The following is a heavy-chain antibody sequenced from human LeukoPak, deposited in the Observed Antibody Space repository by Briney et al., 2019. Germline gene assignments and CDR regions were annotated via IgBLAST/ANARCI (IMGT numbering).Heavy chain of an antibody. D-gene: IGHD3-10*01. Sequence: GGSLRLYFAASGFTFRSYGRHWVRQAPGKGLEWVAVVWYDGSNKYYADSVKGRFTISRDNSKNTLYLQMNSLRAEDTAVYYCARDLSGVSAIGHCDYGGQPTLVTVSS. CDR3: ARDLSGVSAIGHCDY. J-gene: IGHJ4*02. CDR1: GFTFRSYG. V-gene: IGHV3-33*01. CDR2: VWYDGSNK.